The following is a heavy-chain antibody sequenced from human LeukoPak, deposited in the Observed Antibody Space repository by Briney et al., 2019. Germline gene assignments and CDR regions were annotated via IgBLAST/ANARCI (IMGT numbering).Heavy chain of an antibody. D-gene: IGHD3-22*01. V-gene: IGHV5-51*01. J-gene: IGHJ4*02. Sequence: GESLKISCKGSGYSFPTYWIAWVRQMPGKGLEWMGIIYPGDSDTRYSPSFQGQVTISADESISTAYLQWSSLKASDTAIYYCATAPRGIYDSSGYYSYYFDYWGQGTLVTVSS. CDR2: IYPGDSDT. CDR3: ATAPRGIYDSSGYYSYYFDY. CDR1: GYSFPTYW.